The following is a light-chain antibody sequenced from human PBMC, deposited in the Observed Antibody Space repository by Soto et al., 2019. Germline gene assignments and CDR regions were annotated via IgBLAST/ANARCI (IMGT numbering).Light chain of an antibody. CDR1: QSVSNN. Sequence: EIVMTQSPATLSVSPGERATLSCRASQSVSNNLAWYQQKPGQAPRLLIYGASTRATGVPARFSGSGSGTDFTLTMSSLLSEDFAVYSCQQYNNWPLTFGQGTRLEI. CDR3: QQYNNWPLT. V-gene: IGKV3-15*01. J-gene: IGKJ5*01. CDR2: GAS.